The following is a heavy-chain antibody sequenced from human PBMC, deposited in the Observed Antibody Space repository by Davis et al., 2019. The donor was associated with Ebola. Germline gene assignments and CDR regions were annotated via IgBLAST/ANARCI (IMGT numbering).Heavy chain of an antibody. V-gene: IGHV7-4-1*02. CDR3: ARDLGLYSSSWFDP. CDR1: GYTFSSYA. CDR2: INTNTGNP. J-gene: IGHJ5*02. Sequence: ASVKVSCKASGYTFSSYAMNWVRQAPGQGLEWMGWINTNTGNPTYAQGFTGRFVFSLDTSVSTAYLQISSLKAEDTAVYYCARDLGLYSSSWFDPWGQGTLVTVSS. D-gene: IGHD6-13*01.